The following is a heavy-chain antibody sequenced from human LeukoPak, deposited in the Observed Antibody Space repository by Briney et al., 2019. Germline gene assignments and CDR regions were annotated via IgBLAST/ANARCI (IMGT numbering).Heavy chain of an antibody. CDR1: GGSISSGDYY. V-gene: IGHV4-30-4*01. D-gene: IGHD1-14*01. CDR2: IYYSGST. CDR3: AKDFTPDGIWDIDY. J-gene: IGHJ4*02. Sequence: PSETLSLTCTVSGGSISSGDYYWSWIRQPPGKGLEWIGYIYYSGSTYYNPSLKSRVTISVDTSKNQFSLKLSSVTAADTAIYYCAKDFTPDGIWDIDYWGRGTLITVSS.